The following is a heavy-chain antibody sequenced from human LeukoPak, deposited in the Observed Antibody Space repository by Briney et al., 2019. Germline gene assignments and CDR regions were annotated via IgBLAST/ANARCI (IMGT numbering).Heavy chain of an antibody. J-gene: IGHJ4*02. V-gene: IGHV3-23*01. D-gene: IGHD3-16*01. Sequence: GGSPRLPCAASGFTFSNFAMSWVRHAPGKGLQSVSAISDSGGGTFSAASVKGRFPISRDNSKNTLYLQMNSLSAEDTAVYYCAKVGVGWVAFEYWGQGTLVTVSS. CDR1: GFTFSNFA. CDR3: AKVGVGWVAFEY. CDR2: ISDSGGGT.